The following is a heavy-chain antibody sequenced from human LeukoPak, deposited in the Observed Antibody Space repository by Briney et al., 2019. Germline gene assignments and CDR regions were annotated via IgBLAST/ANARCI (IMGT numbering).Heavy chain of an antibody. Sequence: PSETLSLTCAVYGGSFSGYYWSWIRQPPGKGLEWIGEINHSGSTNYNPSLKSRVTISVDTSKNQFSLKLSSVTAADTAVYYCAGGGVHGGVRYQLLSGGLRYWGQGTLVTVSS. J-gene: IGHJ4*02. CDR2: INHSGST. V-gene: IGHV4-34*01. D-gene: IGHD2-2*01. CDR1: GGSFSGYY. CDR3: AGGGVHGGVRYQLLSGGLRY.